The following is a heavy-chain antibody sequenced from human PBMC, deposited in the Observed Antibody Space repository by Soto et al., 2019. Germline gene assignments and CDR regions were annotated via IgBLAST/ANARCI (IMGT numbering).Heavy chain of an antibody. D-gene: IGHD1-7*01. Sequence: SETVSLTCTVSGGSISSGHYYWGWIRQPPGKGLEWIGFISYSGNTYYSASLKSRVTISVDTSKNQFSLNLSFVTAADTAVYYCATMGTPATGLFYFDNWGQGTLVTVSS. CDR1: GGSISSGHYY. CDR3: ATMGTPATGLFYFDN. CDR2: ISYSGNT. J-gene: IGHJ4*02. V-gene: IGHV4-30-4*01.